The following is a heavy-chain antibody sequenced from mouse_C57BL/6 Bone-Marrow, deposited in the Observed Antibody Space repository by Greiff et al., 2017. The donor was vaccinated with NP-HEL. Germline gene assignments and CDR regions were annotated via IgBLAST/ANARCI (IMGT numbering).Heavy chain of an antibody. J-gene: IGHJ3*01. CDR1: GFNIKNTY. Sequence: VQLQQSVAELVRPGASVKLSCTASGFNIKNTYMHWVKQRPEQGLEWIGRIDPANGNTKYAPKFQGKATITAETSSNTAYLQLSSLTSEDTAIYYCEWGAIHGLPFAYWGQGTLVTVSA. D-gene: IGHD2-4*01. CDR3: EWGAIHGLPFAY. V-gene: IGHV14-3*01. CDR2: IDPANGNT.